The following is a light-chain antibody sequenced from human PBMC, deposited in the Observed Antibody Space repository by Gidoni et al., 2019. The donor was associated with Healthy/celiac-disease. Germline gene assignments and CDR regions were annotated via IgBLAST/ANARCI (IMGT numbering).Light chain of an antibody. CDR3: QQYNSYPWT. V-gene: IGKV1-5*03. CDR2: KAS. J-gene: IGKJ1*01. Sequence: DIQMTQSPSPLSASVGDRVAITCRASQRISSWLAWYQQKPGKAPKLLIYKASSLESGVPSRFSGSGSGTDFTLTISSLQPDDFATYYCQQYNSYPWTFGQGTKVEIK. CDR1: QRISSW.